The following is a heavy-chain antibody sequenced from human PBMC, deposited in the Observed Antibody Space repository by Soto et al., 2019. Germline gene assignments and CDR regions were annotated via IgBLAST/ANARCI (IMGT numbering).Heavy chain of an antibody. D-gene: IGHD3-10*01. CDR2: IYYSGST. Sequence: SATLSLTCTVSGRSISSGGYYWSWIRQHPGKGLEWIGYIYYSGSTYYNPSLKSRVTISVDTSKNQFSLKLSSVTAADTAVYYCARDRAWFGELPDYYYYGMDVCGKGTPVTVSS. V-gene: IGHV4-31*03. CDR3: ARDRAWFGELPDYYYYGMDV. J-gene: IGHJ6*04. CDR1: GRSISSGGYY.